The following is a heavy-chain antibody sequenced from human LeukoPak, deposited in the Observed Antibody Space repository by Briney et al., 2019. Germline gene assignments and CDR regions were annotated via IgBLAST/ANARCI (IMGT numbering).Heavy chain of an antibody. Sequence: SETLSLTCTVSGGSISNYYWSWIRQPPGKGLEWIGYIYYSGSTNYNPSLKSRVTISVDTSKNQFSLKLSSVTAADTAVYYCARTDGTGHFDYWGQGTLVTVSS. CDR1: GGSISNYY. J-gene: IGHJ4*02. V-gene: IGHV4-59*12. CDR3: ARTDGTGHFDY. D-gene: IGHD1-1*01. CDR2: IYYSGST.